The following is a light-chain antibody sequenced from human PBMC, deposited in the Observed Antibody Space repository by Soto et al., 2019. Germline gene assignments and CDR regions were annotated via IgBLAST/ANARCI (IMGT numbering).Light chain of an antibody. J-gene: IGKJ3*01. CDR1: QSVSGNS. CDR2: DAS. V-gene: IGKV3-20*01. Sequence: EIVVTQSPVTLSLSPGERATLSCRASQSVSGNSLAWYQQRPGQAPRLLIYDASSRATGTPDRFSGSGSGTDVTLTISRLEPEDFAVYYCEQYGYSPYTFGPGTKVEIK. CDR3: EQYGYSPYT.